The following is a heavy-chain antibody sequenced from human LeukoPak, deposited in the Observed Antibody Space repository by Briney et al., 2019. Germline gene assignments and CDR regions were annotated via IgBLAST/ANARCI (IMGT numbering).Heavy chain of an antibody. Sequence: SQTLSLTCTVSGGSSSSGDYYWSWIRQPPGKGLGWIGYIYYSGSTYYNPSLKSRVTISVDTSKNQFSLKLSSVTAADTAVYYCARYDSSGYSFDYWGQGTLVTVSS. J-gene: IGHJ4*02. CDR1: GGSSSSGDYY. CDR2: IYYSGST. CDR3: ARYDSSGYSFDY. V-gene: IGHV4-30-4*01. D-gene: IGHD3-22*01.